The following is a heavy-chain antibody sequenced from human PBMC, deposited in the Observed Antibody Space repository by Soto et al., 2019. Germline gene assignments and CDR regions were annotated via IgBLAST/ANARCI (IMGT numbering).Heavy chain of an antibody. CDR3: ARGGGATFTHYYYYMDV. D-gene: IGHD1-26*01. V-gene: IGHV1-3*01. CDR1: GYTFSTYE. Sequence: QVQLVQSGAEVKKPGASVKVSCEASGYTFSTYEMHWVRQAPGQRPEWMGWINGGNGKSKYSETLKVRVTFTTDTSASTAYMELTSLRSEDTAVYYCARGGGATFTHYYYYMDVWGTGTTVTVSS. J-gene: IGHJ6*03. CDR2: INGGNGKS.